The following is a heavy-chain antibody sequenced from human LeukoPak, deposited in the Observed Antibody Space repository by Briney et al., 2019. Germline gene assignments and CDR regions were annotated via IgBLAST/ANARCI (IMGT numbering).Heavy chain of an antibody. Sequence: GGSLRLSCSASGFTFSVYFMHWVRQAPGKGLEYVSSIRSNEYDTYYADSVKGRFTISRDNSKNTLFLQMSSLSAEDTAVYYCVKDLNGTWSFDYWGQGTLVTVSS. D-gene: IGHD2-8*01. J-gene: IGHJ4*02. V-gene: IGHV3-64D*06. CDR1: GFTFSVYF. CDR2: IRSNEYDT. CDR3: VKDLNGTWSFDY.